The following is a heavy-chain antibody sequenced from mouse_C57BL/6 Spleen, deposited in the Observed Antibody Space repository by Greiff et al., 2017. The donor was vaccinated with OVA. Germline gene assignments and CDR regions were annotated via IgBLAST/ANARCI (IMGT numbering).Heavy chain of an antibody. D-gene: IGHD1-1*01. CDR2: INPNNGGT. Sequence: VQLKQSGPELVKPGASVKIPCKASGYTFTDYNMDWVKQSHGKSLEWIGDINPNNGGTIYNQKFKGKATLTVDKSSSTAYMELRSLTSEDTAVYYCARRYYDNDYWGQGTTLTVSS. CDR1: GYTFTDYN. CDR3: ARRYYDNDY. J-gene: IGHJ2*01. V-gene: IGHV1-18*01.